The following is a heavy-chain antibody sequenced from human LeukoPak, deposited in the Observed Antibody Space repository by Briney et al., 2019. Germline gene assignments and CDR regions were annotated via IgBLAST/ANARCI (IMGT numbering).Heavy chain of an antibody. CDR1: GGSISSYY. Sequence: PSETLSLTCTVSGGSISSYYWSWIRQPAGKGLEWIGRIYTSGSTNYNPSLKSRVTMSVDTSKNQFSLKLSSVTAADTAVYYCARSLRYFDWLSPGGDAFDIWGQGTMVTVSS. CDR3: ARSLRYFDWLSPGGDAFDI. J-gene: IGHJ3*02. CDR2: IYTSGST. D-gene: IGHD3-9*01. V-gene: IGHV4-4*07.